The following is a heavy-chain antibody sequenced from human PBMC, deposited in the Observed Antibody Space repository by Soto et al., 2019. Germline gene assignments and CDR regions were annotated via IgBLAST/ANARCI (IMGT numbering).Heavy chain of an antibody. J-gene: IGHJ6*02. D-gene: IGHD6-13*01. CDR1: GGSVSSGSYY. CDR2: IYYSGST. CDR3: ARDHIAAAGGGYYYYGMDV. V-gene: IGHV4-61*01. Sequence: SETLSLTCTVSGGSVSSGSYYWSWIRQPPGQGLEWIGYIYYSGSTNYNPSLKSRVTISVDTSKNQFALKLSSVTAADTAVYYCARDHIAAAGGGYYYYGMDVWGQGTTVTVSS.